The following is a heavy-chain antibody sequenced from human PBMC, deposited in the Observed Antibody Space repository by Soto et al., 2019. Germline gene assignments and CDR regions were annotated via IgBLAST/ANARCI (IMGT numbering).Heavy chain of an antibody. V-gene: IGHV4-59*08. D-gene: IGHD7-27*01. CDR1: GDSISTDY. CDR3: AKNWNWGSLIH. J-gene: IGHJ4*02. Sequence: LSLXCTVSGDSISTDYWGWIRQSPGKGLEWAPXIYYGXSTNYTNSLKXXVTISVNXXKNQFSLKVRSVTASDTAVYYCAKNWNWGSLIHWGQGTLVTVSS. CDR2: IYYGXST.